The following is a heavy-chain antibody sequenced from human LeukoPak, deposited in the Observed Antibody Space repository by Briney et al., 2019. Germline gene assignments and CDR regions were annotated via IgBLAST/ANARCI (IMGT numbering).Heavy chain of an antibody. Sequence: GASVKVSCTASGYTFTSYGISWVRQAPGQGLEWMGWISAYNGNTNYAQKLQGRVTMTTDTSTSTAYMELRSLRSDDTAVYYCAREGHYDFWSGLYYYYYGMDVWGQGTTVTVSS. J-gene: IGHJ6*02. V-gene: IGHV1-18*01. CDR3: AREGHYDFWSGLYYYYYGMDV. CDR2: ISAYNGNT. CDR1: GYTFTSYG. D-gene: IGHD3-3*01.